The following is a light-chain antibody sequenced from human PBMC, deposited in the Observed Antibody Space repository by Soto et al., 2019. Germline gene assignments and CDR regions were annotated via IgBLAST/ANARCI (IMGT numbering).Light chain of an antibody. Sequence: ETVLTQSPATLSLSPGETATLSCRASQNVDIYLAWYQQKPGQAPRLLIYDASNRATGIPARFSGSGSGTDFTLTISSLEPDDFAVYYCQQRKYWPPLTFGQGTRLE. J-gene: IGKJ5*01. CDR2: DAS. CDR3: QQRKYWPPLT. CDR1: QNVDIY. V-gene: IGKV3-11*01.